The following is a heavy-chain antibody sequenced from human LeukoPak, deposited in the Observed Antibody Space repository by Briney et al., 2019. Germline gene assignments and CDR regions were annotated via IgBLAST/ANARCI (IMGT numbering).Heavy chain of an antibody. D-gene: IGHD6-13*01. V-gene: IGHV4-59*01. CDR2: IYYSGST. CDR3: ARLDPGTPYYFDY. CDR1: GGSISSYH. Sequence: SETLSLTCTVSGGSISSYHWSWIRQPPGKGLEWIGYIYYSGSTNYNPSLKSRATISVDTSKNQFSLKLSSVTAADTAVYYCARLDPGTPYYFDYWGQGTLVTVSS. J-gene: IGHJ4*02.